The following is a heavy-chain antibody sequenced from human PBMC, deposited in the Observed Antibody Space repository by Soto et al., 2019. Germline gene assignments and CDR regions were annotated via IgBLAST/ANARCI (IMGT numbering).Heavy chain of an antibody. CDR2: ISYDGSNK. V-gene: IGHV3-30*18. CDR3: AKDGSYGDLPN. Sequence: QVQLVESGGGVVQPGRSLRLSCAASGFTFSSYGMHWVRQAPGKGLEWVAVISYDGSNKYYADSMKGRFTISRDNSKNTLYLQMNSLRAEDTAVYYCAKDGSYGDLPNWGQGTLVTVSS. D-gene: IGHD4-17*01. J-gene: IGHJ4*02. CDR1: GFTFSSYG.